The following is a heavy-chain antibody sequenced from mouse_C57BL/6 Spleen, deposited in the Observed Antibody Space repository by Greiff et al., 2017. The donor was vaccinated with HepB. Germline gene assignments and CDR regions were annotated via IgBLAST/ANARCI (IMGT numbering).Heavy chain of an antibody. V-gene: IGHV1-80*01. CDR2: IYPGDGDT. Sequence: LQESGAELVKPGASVKISCKASGYAFSSYWMNWVKQRPGKGLEWIGQIYPGDGDTNYNGKFKGKATLTADKSSSTAYMQLSSLTSEDSAVYFCARSGTLYAMDYWGQGTSVTVSS. CDR1: GYAFSSYW. CDR3: ARSGTLYAMDY. J-gene: IGHJ4*01. D-gene: IGHD2-14*01.